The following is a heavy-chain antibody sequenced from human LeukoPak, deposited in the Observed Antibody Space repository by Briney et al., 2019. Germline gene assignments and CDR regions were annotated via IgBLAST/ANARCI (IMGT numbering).Heavy chain of an antibody. CDR1: GFTFSSYA. V-gene: IGHV3-23*01. D-gene: IGHD2-2*01. J-gene: IGHJ5*02. CDR3: TVPASGGNWFDP. Sequence: GGSLRLSCAASGFTFSSYAMSWVRQAPGKGLEWVSAISGSGGSTYYADSVKGRFTISRDDSKSTAYLQMNSLKAEDTAVYYCTVPASGGNWFDPWGPGTLVTVSS. CDR2: ISGSGGST.